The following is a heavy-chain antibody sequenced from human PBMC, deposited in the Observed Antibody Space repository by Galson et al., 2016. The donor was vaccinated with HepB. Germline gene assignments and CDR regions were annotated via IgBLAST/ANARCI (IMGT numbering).Heavy chain of an antibody. V-gene: IGHV1-18*04. Sequence: SVKVSCKASGYTFTSYYMHWLRQAPGQGPEWMAWTSITGNTETAQKFQGRLTMTTDTSATTAYMELTSLRSDDTAVYYCARDFCTGDGGGETCYHGLAHWGQGTLVTVST. CDR3: ARDFCTGDGGGETCYHGLAH. J-gene: IGHJ4*02. CDR1: GYTFTSYY. D-gene: IGHD2-8*02. CDR2: TSITGNT.